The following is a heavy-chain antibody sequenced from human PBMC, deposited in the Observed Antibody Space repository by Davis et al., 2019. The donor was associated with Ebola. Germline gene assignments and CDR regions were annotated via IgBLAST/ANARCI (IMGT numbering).Heavy chain of an antibody. CDR1: EFTSSSYG. CDR2: ISSGGTAP. CDR3: AKSFLITGSHMSEFRGVDY. V-gene: IGHV3-23*01. D-gene: IGHD2-8*02. Sequence: PGGSLRLSCAASEFTSSSYGMTWVRQAPGKGLEWVSSISSGGTAPYYADSVTGRFTISRDNSKNTLSLQMDSLRADDTAVYYCAKSFLITGSHMSEFRGVDYWGQGTVVTVSS. J-gene: IGHJ4*02.